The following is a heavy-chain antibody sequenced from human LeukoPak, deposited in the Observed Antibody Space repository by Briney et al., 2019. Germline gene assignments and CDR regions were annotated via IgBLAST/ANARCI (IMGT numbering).Heavy chain of an antibody. CDR2: INWNGGST. D-gene: IGHD3-10*01. Sequence: GGSLRLSCAASGFTFDDYGMSWVRQAPGKGLEWVSGINWNGGSTGYAGSVKGRFTISRDNAKNSLYLQMNSLRAGDTALYYCARERVTMVRDSYGMEVWGQGTTVTVSS. J-gene: IGHJ6*02. CDR1: GFTFDDYG. V-gene: IGHV3-20*04. CDR3: ARERVTMVRDSYGMEV.